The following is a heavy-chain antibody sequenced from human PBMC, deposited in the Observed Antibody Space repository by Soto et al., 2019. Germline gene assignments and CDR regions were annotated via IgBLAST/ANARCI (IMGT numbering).Heavy chain of an antibody. Sequence: SCAASGYTFTSYDIYWVRQATGQGLEWMGWLNPNTGDSGYAQKFQGRITVTSDTSINTVHMELSSLRSEDTAVYYCARRAETNGWNGFGADKYYFDFWGQGTLVTVSS. CDR2: LNPNTGDS. V-gene: IGHV1-8*01. CDR1: GYTFTSYD. J-gene: IGHJ4*02. D-gene: IGHD1-1*01. CDR3: ARRAETNGWNGFGADKYYFDF.